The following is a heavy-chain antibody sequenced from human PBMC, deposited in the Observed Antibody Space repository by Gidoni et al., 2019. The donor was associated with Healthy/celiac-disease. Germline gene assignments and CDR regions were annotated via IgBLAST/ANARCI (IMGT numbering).Heavy chain of an antibody. CDR1: GGSISSYY. CDR2: IYYSGST. J-gene: IGHJ4*02. Sequence: QVQLQESGPGLVKPSETLSLTCTVSGGSISSYYWSWIRQPPGKGLEWIGYIYYSGSTNYNPSLKSRVTISVDTSKNQFSLKLSSVTAADTAVYYCASGVVDYYFDYWGQGTLVTVSS. D-gene: IGHD2-2*01. CDR3: ASGVVDYYFDY. V-gene: IGHV4-59*01.